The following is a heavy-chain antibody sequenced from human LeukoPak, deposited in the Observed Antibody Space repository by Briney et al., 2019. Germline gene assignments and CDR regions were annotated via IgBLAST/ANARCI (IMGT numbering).Heavy chain of an antibody. CDR1: GYSFTSYW. CDR3: ARHVTIFGVVTYYMDV. Sequence: GESLKISCKGSGYSFTSYWIGWVRQMPGKGLEWMGIIYPGDSDTRYSPSFQGQVTISADKSISTAYLPWSSLKASDTAMYYCARHVTIFGVVTYYMDVWGKGTTVTVSS. D-gene: IGHD3-3*01. CDR2: IYPGDSDT. V-gene: IGHV5-51*01. J-gene: IGHJ6*03.